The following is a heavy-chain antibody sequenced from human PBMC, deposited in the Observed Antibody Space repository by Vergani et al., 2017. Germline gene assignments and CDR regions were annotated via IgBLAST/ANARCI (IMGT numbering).Heavy chain of an antibody. D-gene: IGHD1-7*01. V-gene: IGHV3-9*01. CDR1: GFTFDDYA. CDR3: ARDRGGSVWNYEHENDY. J-gene: IGHJ4*02. CDR2: ISWNSGST. Sequence: EVQLVESGGGLVQPGRSLRLSCAASGFTFDDYAMHWVRQAPGKGLEWVSGISWNSGSTGYADSVKGRFTISRDNAKNSLYLQMNSLRAEDTAVYYCARDRGGSVWNYEHENDYWGQGTLVTVSS.